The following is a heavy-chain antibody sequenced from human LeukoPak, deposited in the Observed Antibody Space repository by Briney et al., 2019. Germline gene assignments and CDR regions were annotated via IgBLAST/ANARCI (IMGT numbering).Heavy chain of an antibody. CDR2: ISGSGGST. CDR3: AKAIFYGDYYYYGMDV. CDR1: GFTFSSYG. D-gene: IGHD4-17*01. J-gene: IGHJ6*02. Sequence: GRSLRLSCAASGFTFSSYGMHWVRQAPGKGLEWVSAISGSGGSTYYADSVKGRFTISRDNSKNTLYLQMNSLRAEDTAVYYCAKAIFYGDYYYYGMDVWGQGTTVTVSS. V-gene: IGHV3-23*01.